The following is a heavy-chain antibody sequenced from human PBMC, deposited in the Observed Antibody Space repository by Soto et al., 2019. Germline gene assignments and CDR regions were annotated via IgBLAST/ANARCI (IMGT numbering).Heavy chain of an antibody. CDR1: GGTFSHST. CDR3: ATPSGLLGQYSALPDN. Sequence: QVQLVQSGAEVQRPGSSVKVSCKASGGTFSHSTVAWVRQAPGHRPEWMGMIIPMFGSTNSAQKFRDRVTFSADTYTNTAYMELSSLRSEATAVYYCATPSGLLGQYSALPDNWGQGTLVTVSS. D-gene: IGHD5-12*01. J-gene: IGHJ4*02. CDR2: IIPMFGST. V-gene: IGHV1-69*06.